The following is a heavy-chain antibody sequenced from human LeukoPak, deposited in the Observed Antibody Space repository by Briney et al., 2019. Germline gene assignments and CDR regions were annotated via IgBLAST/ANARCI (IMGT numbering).Heavy chain of an antibody. Sequence: PSETLSLTCAVYGGSFSGYYWSWIRQPPGKGLEWIGEINHSGSTNYNPSLKSRVTISVDTSKNQFSLKLSSVTAADTAVYYCARRGSRLRYFDWLLPFDPWGQGTLVTVSS. CDR1: GGSFSGYY. CDR3: ARRGSRLRYFDWLLPFDP. CDR2: INHSGST. V-gene: IGHV4-34*01. J-gene: IGHJ5*02. D-gene: IGHD3-9*01.